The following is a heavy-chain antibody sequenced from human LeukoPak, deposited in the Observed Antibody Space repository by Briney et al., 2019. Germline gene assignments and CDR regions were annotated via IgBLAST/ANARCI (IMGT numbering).Heavy chain of an antibody. D-gene: IGHD6-6*01. V-gene: IGHV5-10-1*01. CDR3: ARLPLFDYSSSSGIEQ. CDR2: IDPSDSYT. Sequence: GESLRISCRGSGYSFTSYWISWVRQVPGKGLEWMGRIDPSDSYTNYSPSFQGHVTISADKSISTAYLQWSSLKASDTAMYYCARLPLFDYSSSSGIEQWGQGTLVTVSS. CDR1: GYSFTSYW. J-gene: IGHJ4*02.